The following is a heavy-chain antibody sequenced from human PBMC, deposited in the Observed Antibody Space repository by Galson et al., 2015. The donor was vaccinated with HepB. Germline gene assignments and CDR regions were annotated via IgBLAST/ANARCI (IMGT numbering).Heavy chain of an antibody. V-gene: IGHV1-3*01. Sequence: SVKVSCKASGYTFTSYAMHWVRQAPGQRLEWMGWINAGNGNTKYSQKFQGRVTITRDTSASTAYMELSSLRSEDTAVYYCARDFIGSSWYVIYYYGMDVWGQGTTVTVSS. CDR2: INAGNGNT. D-gene: IGHD6-13*01. CDR1: GYTFTSYA. J-gene: IGHJ6*02. CDR3: ARDFIGSSWYVIYYYGMDV.